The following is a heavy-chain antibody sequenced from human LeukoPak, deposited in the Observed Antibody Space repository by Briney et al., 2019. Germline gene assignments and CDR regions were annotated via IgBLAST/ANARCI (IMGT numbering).Heavy chain of an antibody. CDR2: ISGSGGST. J-gene: IGHJ4*02. V-gene: IGHV3-23*01. D-gene: IGHD3-22*01. CDR1: GFTFSNYA. Sequence: GGSLRLSCAASGFTFSNYAMSWVRQAPGKGLEWVSAISGSGGSTYYADSVKGRFTISRDNSKNTLYLQMNSLRAEDTAVYYCAKDFGSGYYNYWGQGTLVTVSS. CDR3: AKDFGSGYYNY.